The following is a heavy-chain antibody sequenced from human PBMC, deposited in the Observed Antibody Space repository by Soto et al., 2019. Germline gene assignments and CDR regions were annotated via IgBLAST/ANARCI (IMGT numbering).Heavy chain of an antibody. Sequence: GASVKVSCKTSGYSFHNSGISWVRQAPGQGLERMGWISVFNGYAHSAQKFQGRVIMTADTFTSTAYMELRGLRSDDTAMYYCSKNGTTWFASWGQGTPVTVSS. CDR3: SKNGTTWFAS. J-gene: IGHJ5*01. CDR1: GYSFHNSG. V-gene: IGHV1-18*01. D-gene: IGHD1-1*01. CDR2: ISVFNGYA.